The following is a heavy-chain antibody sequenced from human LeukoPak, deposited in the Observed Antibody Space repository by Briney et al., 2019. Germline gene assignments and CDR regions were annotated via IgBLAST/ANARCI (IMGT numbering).Heavy chain of an antibody. CDR2: IYHSGST. D-gene: IGHD3-16*01. CDR1: GYSISSGYY. Sequence: SETLSLTCTVSGYSISSGYYWGWIRQPPGKGLEWIGSIYHSGSTYYNPSLKSRVTISVDTSKNQFSLKLSSVTAADTAVYYCARAHGGKFHNFDYWGQGTLVTVSS. J-gene: IGHJ4*02. CDR3: ARAHGGKFHNFDY. V-gene: IGHV4-38-2*02.